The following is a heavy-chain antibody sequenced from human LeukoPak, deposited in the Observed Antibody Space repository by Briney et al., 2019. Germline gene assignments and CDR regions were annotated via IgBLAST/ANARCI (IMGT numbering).Heavy chain of an antibody. CDR1: GYTFTSYG. Sequence: GASVKVSCKASGYTFTSYGISWVRQAPGQGLEWMGWINAYNGNTNYAQKLQGRVTMTRDTSTSTVYMELSSLRSEDTAVYYCARDTATTNRIQLWLFDYWGQGTLVTVFS. CDR3: ARDTATTNRIQLWLFDY. J-gene: IGHJ4*02. V-gene: IGHV1-18*01. CDR2: INAYNGNT. D-gene: IGHD5-18*01.